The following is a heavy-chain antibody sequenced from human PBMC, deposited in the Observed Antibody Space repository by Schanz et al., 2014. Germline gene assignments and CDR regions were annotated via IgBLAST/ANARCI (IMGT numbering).Heavy chain of an antibody. CDR2: IYYSGST. D-gene: IGHD6-19*01. Sequence: VQLSESGGGLVQPGGSLRLSCAASGFTFRTYASTWVRQPPGKGLEWIGSIYYSGSTYYNASLKSRVTISVDTSKNQSSLKLNSVTAADSAVYYCARLWGGWRIPDYWGQGTLVTVSS. CDR1: GFTFRTYA. V-gene: IGHV4-38-2*01. J-gene: IGHJ4*02. CDR3: ARLWGGWRIPDY.